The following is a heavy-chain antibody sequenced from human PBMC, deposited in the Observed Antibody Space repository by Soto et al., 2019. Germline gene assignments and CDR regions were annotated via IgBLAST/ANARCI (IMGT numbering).Heavy chain of an antibody. Sequence: GTSAELSWKVRGYSVNSNYMHWAQQAPEQWLVWMGIINPSGGSTSYAQKFQGRVTMTRDTSTCTVYMDLRRLRSSDTAVDSCAAGSGGSCCSFECWGKGTLVPVSS. CDR2: INPSGGST. J-gene: IGHJ4*02. D-gene: IGHD2-15*01. V-gene: IGHV1-46*02. CDR1: GYSVNSNY. CDR3: AAGSGGSCCSFEC.